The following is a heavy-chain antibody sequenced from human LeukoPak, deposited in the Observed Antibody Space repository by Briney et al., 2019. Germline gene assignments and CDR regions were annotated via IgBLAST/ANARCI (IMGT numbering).Heavy chain of an antibody. CDR2: FSRSTSTV. CDR3: ARFSGYGTFDY. D-gene: IGHD5-18*01. J-gene: IGHJ4*02. Sequence: PGGSLRLSCAASGFTFSNYSMNRVRQAPGKGLVWVSYFSRSTSTVYYADSVKGRFTISRDNAKNSLYLQMNSQRAEDTAVYYCARFSGYGTFDYWGQGTLVTVSS. CDR1: GFTFSNYS. V-gene: IGHV3-48*04.